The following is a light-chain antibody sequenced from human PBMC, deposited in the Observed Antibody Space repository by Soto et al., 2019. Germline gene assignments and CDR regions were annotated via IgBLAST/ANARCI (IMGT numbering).Light chain of an antibody. J-gene: IGKJ4*01. CDR1: QSLLYRSTNKNY. CDR2: WAS. CDR3: QRYYNTPLT. Sequence: DILMTQSPESLTVSVGERATINCKSSQSLLYRSTNKNYLAWYQQKPGQHPKLRIYWASTRESGVPDRVSGSGSGTDFTLTISNVQAEDVAVYYCQRYYNTPLTFGGGTKVEIK. V-gene: IGKV4-1*01.